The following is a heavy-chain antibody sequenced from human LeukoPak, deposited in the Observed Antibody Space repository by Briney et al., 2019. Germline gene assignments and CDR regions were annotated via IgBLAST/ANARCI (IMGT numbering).Heavy chain of an antibody. V-gene: IGHV3-23*01. CDR1: GFTFSDYY. CDR2: ISGSGGST. Sequence: GGSLRLSCAASGFTFSDYYMSWIRQAPGKGLEWVSAISGSGGSTYYADSVKGRFTISRDNSKNTLYLQMNSLRAEDTAVYYCAKAGYSYGYNWFDPWGQGTLVTVSS. D-gene: IGHD5-18*01. J-gene: IGHJ5*02. CDR3: AKAGYSYGYNWFDP.